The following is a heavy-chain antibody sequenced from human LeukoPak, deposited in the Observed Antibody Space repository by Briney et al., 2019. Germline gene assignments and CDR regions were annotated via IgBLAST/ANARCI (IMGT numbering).Heavy chain of an antibody. CDR3: ARDRWVVAARNGGCYYYYYMDV. D-gene: IGHD2-15*01. Sequence: SETLSLTCTVSGGSISSYYWSWIRQPAGKGLEWIGRIYTSGSTNYNPSLKSRVTMSVDTSKNQFSLKLSSVTAADTAVYYCARDRWVVAARNGGCYYYYYMDVWGKGTTVTVSS. J-gene: IGHJ6*03. CDR1: GGSISSYY. CDR2: IYTSGST. V-gene: IGHV4-4*07.